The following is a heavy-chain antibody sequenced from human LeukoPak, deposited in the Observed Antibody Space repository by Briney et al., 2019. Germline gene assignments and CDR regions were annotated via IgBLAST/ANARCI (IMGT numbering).Heavy chain of an antibody. J-gene: IGHJ5*02. CDR3: TRGDAMSP. D-gene: IGHD2-2*01. V-gene: IGHV1-18*04. Sequence: ASVKVSCKASGYTFTSYGISWVRQAPGQGLEWMGWISAYNGNTNYAQKLQDRVTMTTDTSTSTAYMELRSLRSDTAVYYCTRGDAMSPWGQGTLVTVSS. CDR2: ISAYNGNT. CDR1: GYTFTSYG.